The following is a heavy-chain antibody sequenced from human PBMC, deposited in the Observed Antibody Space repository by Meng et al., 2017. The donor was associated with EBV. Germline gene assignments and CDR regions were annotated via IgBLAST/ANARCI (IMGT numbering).Heavy chain of an antibody. CDR1: GGPFRNYA. D-gene: IGHD3-10*01. CDR3: ASESGRGYTPDY. V-gene: IGHV1-69*01. Sequence: QVLLVRYAAEVKKPGSSVKVSCKTSGGPFRNYAISWVRQAPGQGLEWLGGFLPTLGAPNYAQKFHGRVSITADESTSTHYMDLSSLRSEDTAVYYCASESGRGYTPDYWGQGTLVTVSS. CDR2: FLPTLGAP. J-gene: IGHJ4*02.